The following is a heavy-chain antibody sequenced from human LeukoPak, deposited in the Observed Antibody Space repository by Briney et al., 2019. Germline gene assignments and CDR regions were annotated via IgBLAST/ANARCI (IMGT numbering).Heavy chain of an antibody. CDR1: GFTFSSYE. CDR3: ASSGYSSSWYGEFDY. D-gene: IGHD6-13*01. V-gene: IGHV3-48*03. J-gene: IGHJ4*02. CDR2: ISSSGSTI. Sequence: XLSCAASGFTFSSYEMNWVRQAPGKGLEGVSYISSSGSTIYYADSVKGRFTISRDNAKNSLYLQMNSLRAEDTAVYYCASSGYSSSWYGEFDYWGQGTLVTVSS.